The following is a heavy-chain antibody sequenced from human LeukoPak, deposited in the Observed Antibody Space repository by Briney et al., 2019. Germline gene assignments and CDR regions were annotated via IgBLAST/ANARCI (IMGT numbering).Heavy chain of an antibody. CDR1: GFSFSTYA. CDR2: ISYDGRNK. CDR3: ARDGSPIADYYFDY. J-gene: IGHJ4*02. Sequence: PGRSLRLSCAASGFSFSTYAMHWVRQAPGKGLEGVAVISYDGRNKYEADSVKGRFSISRDNSKNTLYLEMSSLRAEDTAVYYCARDGSPIADYYFDYWGQGTLVTVSS. V-gene: IGHV3-30*04. D-gene: IGHD2-21*01.